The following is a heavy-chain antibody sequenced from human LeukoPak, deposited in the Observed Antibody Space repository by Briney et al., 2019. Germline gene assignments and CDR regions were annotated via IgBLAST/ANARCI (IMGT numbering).Heavy chain of an antibody. CDR2: ISSSSTTI. CDR3: VSGMIEFDY. J-gene: IGHJ4*02. CDR1: GFTFSTYW. Sequence: GGSLRLSCAASGFTFSTYWMSWVRQAPGKGLEWISYISSSSTTIHYADSVKGQFTISRDNAKNSVYLQMNSLRVEDTSVYYCVSGMIEFDYWGQGTRVTVSS. D-gene: IGHD3-22*01. V-gene: IGHV3-48*01.